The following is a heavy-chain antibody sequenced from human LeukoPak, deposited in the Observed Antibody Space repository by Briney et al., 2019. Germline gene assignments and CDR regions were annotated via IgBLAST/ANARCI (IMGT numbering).Heavy chain of an antibody. V-gene: IGHV3-11*04. CDR3: AKGATGYSSSWYTSGYFDY. D-gene: IGHD6-13*01. CDR2: ISSDTTT. CDR1: GFTFSDYY. Sequence: AGGSLRLSCAASGFTFSDYYMSWIRQAPGKGLEWISYISSDTTTYYADSVRGRFTISRDNAKNSLYLQMNSLRAEDTAVYYCAKGATGYSSSWYTSGYFDYWGQGTLVTVSS. J-gene: IGHJ4*02.